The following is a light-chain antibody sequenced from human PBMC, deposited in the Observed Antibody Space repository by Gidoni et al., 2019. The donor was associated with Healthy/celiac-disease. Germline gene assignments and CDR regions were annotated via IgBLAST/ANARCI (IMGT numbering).Light chain of an antibody. CDR3: QQYGSSRIT. V-gene: IGKV3-20*01. J-gene: IGKJ5*01. CDR1: QSVSSSY. CDR2: GAS. Sequence: EIVLTQSPGTLSLSPGERATLSCRASQSVSSSYLAWYQQKPSQAPRLLIYGASSRATGIPDRFSGSGSGTDFTLTISRLEPEDFAVYYCQQYGSSRITFGQXTRLEIK.